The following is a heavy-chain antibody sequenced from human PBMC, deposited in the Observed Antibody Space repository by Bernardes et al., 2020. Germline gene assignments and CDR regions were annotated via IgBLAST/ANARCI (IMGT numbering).Heavy chain of an antibody. V-gene: IGHV3-74*01. CDR3: TRDLGGAASY. D-gene: IGHD2-15*01. CDR1: GFIFSSYW. J-gene: IGHJ4*02. Sequence: GGSLRLSCAPSGFIFSSYWMHWVRQAPGKGLVWVSRINEDGSTTNYADSVKGRFTISRDNAKNTLYLEMNSLRVEDTAVYYCTRDLGGAASYWGQGTLVTDSS. CDR2: INEDGSTT.